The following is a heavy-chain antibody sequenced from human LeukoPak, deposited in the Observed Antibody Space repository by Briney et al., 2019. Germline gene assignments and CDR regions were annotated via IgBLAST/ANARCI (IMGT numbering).Heavy chain of an antibody. V-gene: IGHV1-46*01. D-gene: IGHD3-10*01. Sequence: ASVKVSCKASGYTFTSYYMHWVRQAPEQGLEWMGIINPSGGSTNYAQKFQGRVTLTRDTSTSTVYMELSSLRSEDTAVYYCASDFAYGSGSTHFDYWGQGTLVTVSS. CDR3: ASDFAYGSGSTHFDY. J-gene: IGHJ4*02. CDR2: INPSGGST. CDR1: GYTFTSYY.